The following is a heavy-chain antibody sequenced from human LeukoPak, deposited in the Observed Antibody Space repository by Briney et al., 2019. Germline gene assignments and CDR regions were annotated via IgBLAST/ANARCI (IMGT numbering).Heavy chain of an antibody. CDR2: ISGGGGST. CDR3: AKVDTWYYYMDV. CDR1: GFTFSSYG. Sequence: GGSLRLSCAASGFTFSSYGMRWVRQAPGKGREWFSTISGGGGSTYYADSVKGLFTISRDNSKNTLYVQMNSLRAEDTAVYYCAKVDTWYYYMDVWGKGNTVTVSS. V-gene: IGHV3-23*01. J-gene: IGHJ6*03.